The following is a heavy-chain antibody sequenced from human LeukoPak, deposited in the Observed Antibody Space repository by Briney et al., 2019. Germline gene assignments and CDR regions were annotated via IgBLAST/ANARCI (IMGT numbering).Heavy chain of an antibody. CDR2: SDPKEGER. CDR3: TTREIVVGPAQTSMVRGVLWRSDF. CDR1: GDTLTELS. V-gene: IGHV1-24*01. Sequence: GASVKVSCKVSGDTLTELSMHWVRQAPGKGLGWMGGSDPKEGERVYAQNFQGRFTMTEDTSSGTAYMELNSLRSEDTAVYYCTTREIVVGPAQTSMVRGVLWRSDFWGHGTLVTVSS. D-gene: IGHD3-10*01. J-gene: IGHJ4*01.